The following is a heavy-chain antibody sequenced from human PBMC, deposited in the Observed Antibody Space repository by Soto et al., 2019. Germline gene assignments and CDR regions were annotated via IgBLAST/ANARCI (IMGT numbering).Heavy chain of an antibody. CDR1: GFTVSSNY. J-gene: IGHJ3*02. Sequence: EVQLVESGGGLVQPGGSLRLSCAAAGFTVSSNYMSWVRQAPGKGLEWVSVIYSGGSTYYADSVKGRFTISRDNSKNTLYLQMNSLRAEDTAVYYCARALLPHDAFDIWGQGTMVTVSS. CDR3: ARALLPHDAFDI. CDR2: IYSGGST. V-gene: IGHV3-66*01.